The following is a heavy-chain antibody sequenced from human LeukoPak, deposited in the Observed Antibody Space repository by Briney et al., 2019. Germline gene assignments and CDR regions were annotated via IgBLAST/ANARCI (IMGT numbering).Heavy chain of an antibody. D-gene: IGHD3-3*01. Sequence: ASVKVSCKASGYTFTSHVIQWVRQAPGHRLDWMGWIDTDNGNTQYSQNFQGRVTITRDTSASTAYMELSSLRSEDTAVYYCAKDRVLRFLEWLGLFDYWGQGTLVTVSS. J-gene: IGHJ4*02. CDR3: AKDRVLRFLEWLGLFDY. V-gene: IGHV1-3*04. CDR1: GYTFTSHV. CDR2: IDTDNGNT.